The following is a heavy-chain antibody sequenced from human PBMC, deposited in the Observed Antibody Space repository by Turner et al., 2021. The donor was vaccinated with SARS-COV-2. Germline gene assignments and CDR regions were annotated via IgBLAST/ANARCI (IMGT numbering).Heavy chain of an antibody. V-gene: IGHV3-53*02. J-gene: IGHJ6*02. CDR2: IYSSYTT. Sequence: EAQLVETGGGLFQPGRSLRLPCEASGFTVSSNYMSWVRQAPGKGLEWVSLIYSSYTTYYADSVKGRFTISRDNSKNTLYLQMNSLRAEDTAVYYCARDDPLGGMDVWGQGTTVTVSS. CDR1: GFTVSSNY. CDR3: ARDDPLGGMDV.